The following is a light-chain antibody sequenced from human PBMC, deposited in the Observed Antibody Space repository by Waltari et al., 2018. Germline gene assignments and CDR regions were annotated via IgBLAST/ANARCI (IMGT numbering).Light chain of an antibody. CDR2: GAS. CDR3: QHYLRVPVT. V-gene: IGKV3-20*01. Sequence: EIVLTQSPGTLSLSLGERATLSCRASQSVSRALTWYQQKPGQAPRLLIYGASTRAPGIPDRFSGSGSGTDFSLTISRLEPDDFAVYYCQHYLRVPVTFGQGTTVEV. J-gene: IGKJ1*01. CDR1: QSVSRA.